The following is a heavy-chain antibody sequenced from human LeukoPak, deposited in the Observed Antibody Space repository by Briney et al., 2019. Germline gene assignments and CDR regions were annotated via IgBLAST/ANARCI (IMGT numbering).Heavy chain of an antibody. CDR1: GYTFTSYD. J-gene: IGHJ1*01. D-gene: IGHD6-6*01. CDR3: ATNLREARHFHY. CDR2: MNPNSGNT. Sequence: ASVKVSCKASGYTFTSYDINWVRQATGQGLEWMGWMNPNSGNTGYAQKFQGRVTITRNTSINTAYMELSSLSSEDTAVYYCATNLREARHFHYWGQGTLVTVSS. V-gene: IGHV1-8*03.